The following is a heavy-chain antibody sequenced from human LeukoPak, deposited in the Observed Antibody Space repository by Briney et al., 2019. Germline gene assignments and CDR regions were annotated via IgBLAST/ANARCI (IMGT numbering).Heavy chain of an antibody. Sequence: GASVKVSCKASGYTFSNYGISWVRQAPGQGLEWMGWISAYNGNTDYAQKLQGRVTMTTDTSTSTAYMELRSLRSDDTAVYYCAKDMWRVRGVSDYWGQGTLVTVSS. J-gene: IGHJ4*02. CDR2: ISAYNGNT. CDR3: AKDMWRVRGVSDY. V-gene: IGHV1-18*01. CDR1: GYTFSNYG. D-gene: IGHD3-10*01.